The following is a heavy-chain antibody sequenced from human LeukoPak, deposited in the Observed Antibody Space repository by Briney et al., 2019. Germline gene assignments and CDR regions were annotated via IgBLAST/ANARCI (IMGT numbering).Heavy chain of an antibody. V-gene: IGHV4-59*01. D-gene: IGHD2-2*01. Sequence: SETLSLTCAVSGGSISSYYWSWIRQPPGKGLEWIRYIYYSGSTNYNPSLKSRVTISVDTSKNQFSLKLSSVTAADTAVYYCARDSTFTYCSSTSCYGYGMDVWGKGTTVTVSS. J-gene: IGHJ6*04. CDR1: GGSISSYY. CDR3: ARDSTFTYCSSTSCYGYGMDV. CDR2: IYYSGST.